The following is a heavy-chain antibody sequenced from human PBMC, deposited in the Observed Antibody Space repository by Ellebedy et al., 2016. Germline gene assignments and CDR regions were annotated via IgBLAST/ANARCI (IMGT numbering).Heavy chain of an antibody. J-gene: IGHJ6*02. CDR2: IISAGSP. D-gene: IGHD6-13*01. V-gene: IGHV3-23*01. CDR1: GFTFSGLA. CDR3: ARGASSRWSGYFYALDV. Sequence: GESLKISCAASGFTFSGLAMSWVRQAPGKGLEWVSTIISAGSPNYADSVKGRFTISRDNSRNTLYLDMKSLRVEDTAVYFCARGASSRWSGYFYALDVWGQGTSVTVCS.